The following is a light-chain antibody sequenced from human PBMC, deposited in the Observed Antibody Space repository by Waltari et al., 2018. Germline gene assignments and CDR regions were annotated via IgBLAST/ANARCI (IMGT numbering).Light chain of an antibody. CDR2: KTS. CDR1: QSVNAW. V-gene: IGKV1-5*03. CDR3: QQYASYSLLT. Sequence: DIQMTQSPSTLSASVGDRVTITCRASQSVNAWLAWYQQKPGKAPKLLIYKTSSLESGVPSRFSGSVSDTEFTLTISCLQPDDFATYYCQQYASYSLLTFGGGTKVEI. J-gene: IGKJ4*01.